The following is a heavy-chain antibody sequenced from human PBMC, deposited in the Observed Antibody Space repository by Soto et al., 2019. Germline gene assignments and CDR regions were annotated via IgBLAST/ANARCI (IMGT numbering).Heavy chain of an antibody. V-gene: IGHV4-4*02. CDR1: GGSITSANW. J-gene: IGHJ5*02. Sequence: PSETLSLTCAVSGGSITSANWWTWVRQPPGGGLEWIGEIYHSGITNYKASLKSRVTMSVDKTKNDVYLKLTYVTAADTAVYYCARVLRGWFDPWGQGTPVTVSS. CDR3: ARVLRGWFDP. CDR2: IYHSGIT.